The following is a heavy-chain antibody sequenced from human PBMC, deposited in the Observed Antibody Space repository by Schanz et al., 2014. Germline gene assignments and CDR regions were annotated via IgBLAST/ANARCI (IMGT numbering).Heavy chain of an antibody. Sequence: EVQLVESGGGLVQPGRSLRLSCAASGFTFDDYAMHWVRQAPGKGLEWVSGMSWNAGSLGYGDSVKGRFTISRDNAKNSLYLQMNSLRGEDTAVYYCASPALVQGLMPEYYFDYWGQGTLVTVSS. V-gene: IGHV3-9*01. CDR3: ASPALVQGLMPEYYFDY. CDR1: GFTFDDYA. CDR2: MSWNAGSL. D-gene: IGHD3-10*01. J-gene: IGHJ4*02.